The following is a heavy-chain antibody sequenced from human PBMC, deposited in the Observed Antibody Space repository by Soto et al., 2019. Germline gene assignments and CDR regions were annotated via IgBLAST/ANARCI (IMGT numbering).Heavy chain of an antibody. CDR3: AREYTAWPLAYGLDV. V-gene: IGHV3-21*01. CDR1: GFTFSTYS. CDR2: ISSRSDI. J-gene: IGHJ6*02. Sequence: GGSLRLSSVGSGFTFSTYSINWVRQPPGKGLEWVSSISSRSDIYYADSVKGRFTISRDNAKNSVSLQMNSLRAEDAAVYYCAREYTAWPLAYGLDVWGQGTTVTVSS. D-gene: IGHD2-2*02.